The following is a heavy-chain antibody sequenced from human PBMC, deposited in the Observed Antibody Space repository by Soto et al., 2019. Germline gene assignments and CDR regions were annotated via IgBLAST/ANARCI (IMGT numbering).Heavy chain of an antibody. Sequence: GGSLRLSCAASGFTFSSYAMHWVRQAPGKGLEWVAVISYDGSNKYYADSVKGRFTISRDNSKNTLYLQMNSLRAEDTAVYYCARGPIAPSYSGSYADYWGQGTLVTVSS. D-gene: IGHD1-26*01. V-gene: IGHV3-30-3*01. CDR2: ISYDGSNK. CDR3: ARGPIAPSYSGSYADY. CDR1: GFTFSSYA. J-gene: IGHJ4*02.